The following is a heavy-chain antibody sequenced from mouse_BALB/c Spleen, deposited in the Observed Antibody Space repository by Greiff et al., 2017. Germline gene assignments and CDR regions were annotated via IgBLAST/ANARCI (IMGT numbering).Heavy chain of an antibody. Sequence: VMLVESGPGLVAPSQSLSITCTVSGFSLTGYGVNWVRQPPGKGLEWLGMIWGDGSTDYNSALKSRLSISKDNSKSQVFLKMNSLQTDDTARYYCAREGYYGSSYAFAYWGQGTLVTVSA. CDR1: GFSLTGYG. CDR3: AREGYYGSSYAFAY. J-gene: IGHJ3*01. D-gene: IGHD1-1*01. V-gene: IGHV2-6-7*01. CDR2: IWGDGST.